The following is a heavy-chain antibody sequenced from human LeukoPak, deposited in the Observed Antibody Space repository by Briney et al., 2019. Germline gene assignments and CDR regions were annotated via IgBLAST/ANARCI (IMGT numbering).Heavy chain of an antibody. CDR2: ISGSGGST. CDR3: AKNGAGTMVRGVQDPYYYYGMDV. V-gene: IGHV3-23*01. J-gene: IGHJ6*02. Sequence: GGSLRLSCAASGFTISSYAMSWVRQAPGKGLEWVSAISGSGGSTYYADSVKGRFTISRDNSKNTLYLQMNSLRAEDTAVYYCAKNGAGTMVRGVQDPYYYYGMDVWGQGTTVTVSS. D-gene: IGHD3-10*01. CDR1: GFTISSYA.